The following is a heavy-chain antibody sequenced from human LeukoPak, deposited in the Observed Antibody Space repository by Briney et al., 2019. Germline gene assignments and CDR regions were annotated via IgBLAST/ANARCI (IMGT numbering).Heavy chain of an antibody. CDR3: ARRDIGGAMEY. CDR2: IYHTGKS. D-gene: IGHD3-16*01. V-gene: IGHV4-38-2*02. J-gene: IGHJ4*02. CDR1: GYSISSGYY. Sequence: SETLSLTCSVSGYSISSGYYWDWIRQPPGKGLEWIASIYHTGKSYYNPSLKSRVTISVDTSKNQFSLKLSSVTAADTAVYYCARRDIGGAMEYWGQGTLVTVSS.